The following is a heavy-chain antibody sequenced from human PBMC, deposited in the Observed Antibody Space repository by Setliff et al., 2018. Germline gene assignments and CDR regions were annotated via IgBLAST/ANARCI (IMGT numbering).Heavy chain of an antibody. CDR2: IWNDGSSK. CDR3: ARNWATAQHYYYGMDV. Sequence: GGSLRLSCVASGFTFSNYGMHWVRQAPGKGLEWVALIWNDGSSKFYGDSVKGRFTISRDNSENTLYLQMNSLRAEDTAVYYCARNWATAQHYYYGMDVWGQGTTVTVSS. V-gene: IGHV3-33*01. J-gene: IGHJ6*02. D-gene: IGHD2-21*02. CDR1: GFTFSNYG.